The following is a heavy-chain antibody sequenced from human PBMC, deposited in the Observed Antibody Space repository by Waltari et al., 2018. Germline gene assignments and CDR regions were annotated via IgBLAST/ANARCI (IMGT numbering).Heavy chain of an antibody. J-gene: IGHJ3*02. CDR1: GFSVGTSY. Sequence: EVQLVESGGGLIQPGGSLRLSCAAYGFSVGTSYVSWVRQAPGKGLEGISFIYGVDSTLYVDSVKGRFTVSRDNSKNTVHLQMNSVRVDDTAVYYCATFSNWVHDTFDIWGQGTLVSVSS. V-gene: IGHV3-53*01. CDR2: IYGVDST. D-gene: IGHD3-16*01. CDR3: ATFSNWVHDTFDI.